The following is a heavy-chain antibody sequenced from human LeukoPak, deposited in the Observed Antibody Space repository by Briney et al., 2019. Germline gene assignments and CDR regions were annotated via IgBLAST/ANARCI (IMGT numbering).Heavy chain of an antibody. Sequence: SETLSLTCTVSGGSISSYYWSWIRQPPGKGLEWIGYIYYSGSTNYNPSLKSRVTISVDTSKNQFSLKLSSVTAADTAVYYCARVSSVAELHFDYWGQGTLVTVSS. D-gene: IGHD6-19*01. CDR3: ARVSSVAELHFDY. J-gene: IGHJ4*02. V-gene: IGHV4-59*01. CDR1: GGSISSYY. CDR2: IYYSGST.